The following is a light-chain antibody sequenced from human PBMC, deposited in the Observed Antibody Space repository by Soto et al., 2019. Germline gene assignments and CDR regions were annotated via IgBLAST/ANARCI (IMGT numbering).Light chain of an antibody. CDR1: QSVRSSD. CDR2: DAS. V-gene: IGKV3-20*01. J-gene: IGKJ1*01. CDR3: QQFGNSPPWT. Sequence: EIVLMQSPGTLSLSPGERATLSCRASQSVRSSDLAWYQQKPGQAPRLLISDASSRATGTPDRFSGSGSGTDFTLTISRLEPEDFAVYYCQQFGNSPPWTFGQGTKVEIK.